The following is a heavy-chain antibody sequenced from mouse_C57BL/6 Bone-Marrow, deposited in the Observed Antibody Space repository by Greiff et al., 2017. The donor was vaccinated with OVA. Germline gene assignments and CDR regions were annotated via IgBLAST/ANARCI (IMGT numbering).Heavy chain of an antibody. CDR1: GYSFTGYF. CDR3: ARRNSNYPYYYAMDY. CDR2: INPYNGDT. D-gene: IGHD2-5*01. Sequence: VQLKESGPELVKPGDSVKISCKASGYSFTGYFMNWVMQSHGKSLEWIGRINPYNGDTFYNQKFKGKATLTVDKSSSTAHMELRSLTSEDSAVYYCARRNSNYPYYYAMDYWGQGTSVTVSS. V-gene: IGHV1-20*01. J-gene: IGHJ4*01.